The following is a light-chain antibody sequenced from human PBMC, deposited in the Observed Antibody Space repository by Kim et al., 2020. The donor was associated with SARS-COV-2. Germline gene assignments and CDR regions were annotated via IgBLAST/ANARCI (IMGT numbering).Light chain of an antibody. CDR3: QQYGSSPYT. Sequence: LSPGEGATLSCRASQSVSSNYFAWYQQKPGQAPRLLVYGASTRPAGIPDRFTGSGSGTDFTLTINRLEPEDFAVYYCQQYGSSPYTFGQGTKLEI. CDR2: GAS. CDR1: QSVSSNY. V-gene: IGKV3-20*01. J-gene: IGKJ2*01.